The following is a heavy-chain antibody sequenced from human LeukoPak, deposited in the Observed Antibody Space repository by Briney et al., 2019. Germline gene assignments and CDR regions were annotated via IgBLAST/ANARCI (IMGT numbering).Heavy chain of an antibody. Sequence: GGSLRLSCAASTFTFSDYSLNWVRQAPGKGLEWVSYISFSSATIHYADSVKGRFTISRDNAKNSLYLQLNSLRAEDTALYYCARDTHYYGSGSPAFDLWGRGTMVTVSS. CDR3: ARDTHYYGSGSPAFDL. CDR2: ISFSSATI. V-gene: IGHV3-48*01. J-gene: IGHJ3*01. CDR1: TFTFSDYS. D-gene: IGHD3-10*01.